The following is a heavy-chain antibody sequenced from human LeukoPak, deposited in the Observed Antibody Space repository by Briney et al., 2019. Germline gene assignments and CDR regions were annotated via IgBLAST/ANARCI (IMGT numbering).Heavy chain of an antibody. Sequence: GGSLRLSCAASGFTFSSYAMSWVRQAPGKGLEWVSAISGSGGSTYYADSVKGRFTISRDNSKNTLYLQMNSLRAEDTAVYYCAKDHYNWNDGPMAKNVFGGFDYWGQGTLVTVSS. CDR3: AKDHYNWNDGPMAKNVFGGFDY. D-gene: IGHD1-20*01. CDR1: GFTFSSYA. V-gene: IGHV3-23*01. CDR2: ISGSGGST. J-gene: IGHJ4*02.